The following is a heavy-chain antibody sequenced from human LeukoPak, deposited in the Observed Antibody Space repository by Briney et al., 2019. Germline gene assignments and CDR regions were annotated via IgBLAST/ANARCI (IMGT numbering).Heavy chain of an antibody. Sequence: PGGSLRLSCAPSGFTFSSYSMNWVRQAPGKGLEWVSSISSSSSYIYYADSVEARFTISRDNAKNSLYLQMNSLRAEDAAVYYCATEEGIAARPVYFDYWGQGTLATVSS. CDR1: GFTFSSYS. CDR3: ATEEGIAARPVYFDY. D-gene: IGHD6-6*01. J-gene: IGHJ4*02. CDR2: ISSSSSYI. V-gene: IGHV3-21*01.